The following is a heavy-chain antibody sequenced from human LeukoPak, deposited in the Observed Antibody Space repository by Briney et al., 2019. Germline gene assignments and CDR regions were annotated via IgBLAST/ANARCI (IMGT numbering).Heavy chain of an antibody. CDR3: ARLYYDFWSGYYNTFGDWFDP. D-gene: IGHD3-3*01. CDR2: INHSGST. Sequence: SETLSLTCAVYGGSFSGYYWSWIRQPPGKGLEWIGEINHSGSTNYNPSLKSRVTISVDTSKNQFSLKLSSVTAADTAVYYCARLYYDFWSGYYNTFGDWFDPWGQGTLVTVSS. J-gene: IGHJ5*02. V-gene: IGHV4-34*01. CDR1: GGSFSGYY.